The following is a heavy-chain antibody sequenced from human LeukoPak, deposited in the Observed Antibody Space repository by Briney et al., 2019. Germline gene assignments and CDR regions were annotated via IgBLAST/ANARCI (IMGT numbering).Heavy chain of an antibody. D-gene: IGHD5-18*01. Sequence: GGSLRLSCAASGFIFSSFSVNWVRQAPGKGLEWVSSISTSGGLSSIYYADSVKGRFTISRDNAKNTLYLQMNSLRAEDTAVYYCAKVGAQLWPLGYFDYWGQGTLVTVSS. CDR1: GFIFSSFS. V-gene: IGHV3-21*04. CDR3: AKVGAQLWPLGYFDY. CDR2: ISTSGGLSSI. J-gene: IGHJ4*02.